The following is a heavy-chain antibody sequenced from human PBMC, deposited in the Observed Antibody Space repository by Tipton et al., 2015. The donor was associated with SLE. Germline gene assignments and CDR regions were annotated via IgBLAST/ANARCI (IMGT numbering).Heavy chain of an antibody. CDR2: IYYSGST. J-gene: IGHJ5*02. D-gene: IGHD6-13*01. Sequence: TLSLTCTVSGDSISSSSNYWGWIRQPPGKGLVGIGSIYYSGSTYYNPSLKSRVTISVDTSKNQSSLKLSSVTAADTAVYYCARRGQQLGRSWFDPWGQGTLVTVSS. CDR3: ARRGQQLGRSWFDP. CDR1: GDSISSSSNY. V-gene: IGHV4-39*01.